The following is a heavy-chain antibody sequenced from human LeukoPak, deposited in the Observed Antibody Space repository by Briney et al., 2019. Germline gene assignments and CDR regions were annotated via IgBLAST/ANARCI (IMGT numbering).Heavy chain of an antibody. CDR3: ATESGWLFDY. V-gene: IGHV3-11*04. D-gene: IGHD5-12*01. Sequence: KPGGSLRLSCAAAGFTFSDRYMSWIRQAPGKGMEWVAYISPNGQNIHYADSVKGRSTISRDNAKNSLFLQVNSLRAEDTAVYYCATESGWLFDYWGQGTLVTVSS. CDR1: GFTFSDRY. CDR2: ISPNGQNI. J-gene: IGHJ4*02.